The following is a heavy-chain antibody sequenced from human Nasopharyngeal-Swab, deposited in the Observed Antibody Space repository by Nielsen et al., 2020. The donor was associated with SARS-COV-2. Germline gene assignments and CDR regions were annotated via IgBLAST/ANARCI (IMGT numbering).Heavy chain of an antibody. V-gene: IGHV5-51*01. CDR1: GYIFTNYW. D-gene: IGHD3-16*01. CDR3: AKLGGYSTYWYHFDF. J-gene: IGHJ4*02. CDR2: IYPGDSDT. Sequence: GESLKISCEASGYIFTNYWIGWVRQKPGKGLEWMGIIYPGDSDTRYSPSFQGQVTFSADKSINTAYLQWSSLQASDSAMYYCAKLGGYSTYWYHFDFWGQGTLVTVS.